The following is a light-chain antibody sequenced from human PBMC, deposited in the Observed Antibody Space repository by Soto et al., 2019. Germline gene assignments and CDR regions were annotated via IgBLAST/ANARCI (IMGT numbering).Light chain of an antibody. V-gene: IGKV1-39*01. CDR3: QQSYSTLWT. Sequence: DIQMTQSPSSLSAAVGDRVTITCRASQSISNYLNWYQQKPGKAPNVLIYAASSLQSGVPSRFSGSGSGTDFTLTISSLQSDDFATYYCQQSYSTLWTFGQGTKVEIK. CDR1: QSISNY. J-gene: IGKJ1*01. CDR2: AAS.